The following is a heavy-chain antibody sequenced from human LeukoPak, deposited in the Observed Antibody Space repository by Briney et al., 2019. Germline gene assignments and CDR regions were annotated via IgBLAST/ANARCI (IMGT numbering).Heavy chain of an antibody. J-gene: IGHJ4*02. CDR2: ISFDGSNK. CDR3: ARDEIKLYQLHDFDY. Sequence: PGRSLRLSCAASGFIFSSYGMHWVRQPPGKGLEWVADISFDGSNKYYADSVKGRFTISRDNSKNSLYLQMNSLRAEDTAVYYCARDEIKLYQLHDFDYWGQGTLVTVSS. CDR1: GFIFSSYG. D-gene: IGHD2-2*01. V-gene: IGHV3-30*03.